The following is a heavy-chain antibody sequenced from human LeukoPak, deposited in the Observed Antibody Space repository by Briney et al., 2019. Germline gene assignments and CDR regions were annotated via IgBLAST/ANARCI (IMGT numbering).Heavy chain of an antibody. Sequence: GGSLRLSCAASGFTFSSYSMNGVRQAPGKGREGVSSISSSSSYIYYADSVKGRFTISRDNAKNSLYLQMNSLRAEDTAVYYCARDRIPHEEDFDYWGQGTLVTVSS. V-gene: IGHV3-21*01. CDR2: ISSSSSYI. J-gene: IGHJ4*02. CDR3: ARDRIPHEEDFDY. CDR1: GFTFSSYS.